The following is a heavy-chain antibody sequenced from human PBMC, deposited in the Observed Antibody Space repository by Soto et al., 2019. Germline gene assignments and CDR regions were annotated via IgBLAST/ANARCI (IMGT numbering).Heavy chain of an antibody. CDR3: AKGRGVRGSIITTYYYYGLEV. J-gene: IGHJ6*01. CDR1: VGSFSGYY. CDR2: INHSGDT. V-gene: IGHV4-34*01. Sequence: SETLSLTCAFHVGSFSGYYRSCIRHPPGKWLEWIGEINHSGDTNYNPSLKSRVTIAVDTSKNQFSLKLTSVTAADTAVYFCAKGRGVRGSIITTYYYYGLEVWGQGTTVIVS. D-gene: IGHD3-10*01.